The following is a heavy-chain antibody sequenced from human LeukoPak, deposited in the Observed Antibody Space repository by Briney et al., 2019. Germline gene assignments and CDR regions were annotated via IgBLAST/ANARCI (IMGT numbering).Heavy chain of an antibody. V-gene: IGHV3-74*01. CDR1: GFTFSSYW. CDR3: ARESREWELLRAFDI. D-gene: IGHD1-26*01. Sequence: PGGSLRLSCAASGFTFSSYWMHWVRQAPGKGLVWVSRISSDGSTTNYADSAKGRFTISRDNAKNSLYLQMNSLRAEDTAVYYCARESREWELLRAFDISGQGTMATVS. J-gene: IGHJ3*02. CDR2: ISSDGSTT.